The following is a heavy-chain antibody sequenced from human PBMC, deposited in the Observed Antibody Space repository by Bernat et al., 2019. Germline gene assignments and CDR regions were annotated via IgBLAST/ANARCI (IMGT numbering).Heavy chain of an antibody. CDR1: GFTFSNYA. J-gene: IGHJ4*02. D-gene: IGHD1-26*01. V-gene: IGHV3-30*01. CDR3: ARDLVGGGLDY. Sequence: QVQLVESGGGVVQPGRSLRLSCAASGFTFSNYAMHWVRQAPGKGLEWVAIISYDGTNKFYGDSVKGRFTISRDNSKSTLFLQMNSLRAEDTAMYYCARDLVGGGLDYWGQGTLVTVSS. CDR2: ISYDGTNK.